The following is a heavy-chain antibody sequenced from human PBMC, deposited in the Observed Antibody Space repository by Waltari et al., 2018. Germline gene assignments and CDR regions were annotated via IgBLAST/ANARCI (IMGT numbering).Heavy chain of an antibody. CDR3: AGRHDSVDITQPYYFDY. J-gene: IGHJ4*02. Sequence: QVQLQQWGAGLLKPSETLSLTCAVYGGSFSGYYWSWTRQHPGKGLGWIGEINHSGRTNYNPSLKSRVTVSVDTSKNQFSLKLSSVTAADTAVYYCAGRHDSVDITQPYYFDYWGQGTLVTVSS. V-gene: IGHV4-34*02. CDR1: GGSFSGYY. CDR2: INHSGRT. D-gene: IGHD2-15*01.